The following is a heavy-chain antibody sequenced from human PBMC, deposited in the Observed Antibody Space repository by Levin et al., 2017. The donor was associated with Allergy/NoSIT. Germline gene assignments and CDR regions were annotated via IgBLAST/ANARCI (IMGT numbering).Heavy chain of an antibody. J-gene: IGHJ4*02. CDR3: ARDELGYCSGGSCGY. CDR1: GFTFSSYW. D-gene: IGHD2-15*01. Sequence: GESLKISCAASGFTFSSYWMSWVRQAPGKGLEWVANIKQDGSEKYYVDSVKGRFTIPRDNAKNSLYLQMNSLRAEDTAVYYCARDELGYCSGGSCGYWGQGTLVTVSS. CDR2: IKQDGSEK. V-gene: IGHV3-7*01.